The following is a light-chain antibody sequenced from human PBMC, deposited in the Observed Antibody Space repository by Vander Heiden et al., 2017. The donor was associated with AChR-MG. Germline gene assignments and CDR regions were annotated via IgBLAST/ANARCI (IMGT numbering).Light chain of an antibody. CDR3: QQYYSNPLT. J-gene: IGKJ4*01. V-gene: IGKV4-1*01. CDR1: QSVLYSSNNKNY. CDR2: WAS. Sequence: DLVMNQSPDYLAVSLGERATINCKSSQSVLYSSNNKNYLAWYQQKPGHPPKLLIYWASTRESGVPDRFSGSGSGTDFTLTISGLQAEDVAVYYCQQYYSNPLTFGGGTKVELK.